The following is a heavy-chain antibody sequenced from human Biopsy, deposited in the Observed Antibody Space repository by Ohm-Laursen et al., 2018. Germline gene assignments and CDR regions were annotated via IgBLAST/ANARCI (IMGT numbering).Heavy chain of an antibody. J-gene: IGHJ4*02. CDR3: ARLGSGDYFPTFFDF. CDR2: IFYSANT. Sequence: TLSLTCTVSGVSINGGRYYWNGIRHHPGKGLEWIGNIFYSANTYYNPSLKSRVTISVDTSKNQFSLKLSSVTAADTAVYYCARLGSGDYFPTFFDFWGQGALVTVSS. V-gene: IGHV4-31*03. CDR1: GVSINGGRYY. D-gene: IGHD5-12*01.